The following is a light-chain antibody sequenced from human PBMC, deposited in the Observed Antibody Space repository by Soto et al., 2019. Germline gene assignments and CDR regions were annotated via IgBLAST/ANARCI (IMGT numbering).Light chain of an antibody. V-gene: IGKV3-20*01. J-gene: IGKJ4*01. CDR3: QQYGSSRLT. CDR2: GAS. CDR1: QSVTSSY. Sequence: IVLTQSPGTLSLSPGEGATLSCRASQSVTSSYLGWYQQKPGQAPRLLIYGASTRATGIPDRFSGSGSGTDFTLTISRLEPEDFAVYYCQQYGSSRLTFGGGTKVDIK.